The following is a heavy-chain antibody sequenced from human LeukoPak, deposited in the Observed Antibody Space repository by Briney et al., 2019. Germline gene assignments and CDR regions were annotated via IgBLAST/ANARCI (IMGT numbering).Heavy chain of an antibody. Sequence: ASETLSLTCTVSGGSISSYYWSWIRQPPGKGLEWIGYIYYSGSSMYNPSLKSRVTLSVDTSRNQFSLKLSSVTAADTAVYYCARQGDWDFAPAFDYWGQGALVTVSS. D-gene: IGHD3/OR15-3a*01. J-gene: IGHJ4*02. V-gene: IGHV4-59*08. CDR3: ARQGDWDFAPAFDY. CDR2: IYYSGSS. CDR1: GGSISSYY.